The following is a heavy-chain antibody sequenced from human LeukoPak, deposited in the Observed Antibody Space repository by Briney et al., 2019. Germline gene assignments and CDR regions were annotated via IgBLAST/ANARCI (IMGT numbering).Heavy chain of an antibody. Sequence: SLRHSSVDPGSPLDDHPTNSLPNAPANNLPSIQRPSYNSGNIGYADSVKGRFAISRDNAKNFLYLQMNSLRAEDTALYYCVTQGPARGCGHDCYRASSWGQGAMVTVAS. D-gene: IGHD2-21*02. CDR2: PSYNSGNI. V-gene: IGHV3-9*01. J-gene: IGHJ4*02. CDR1: GSPLDDHP. CDR3: VTQGPARGCGHDCYRASS.